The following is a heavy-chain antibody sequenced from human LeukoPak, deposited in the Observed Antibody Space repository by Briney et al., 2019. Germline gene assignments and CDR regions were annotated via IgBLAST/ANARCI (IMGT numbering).Heavy chain of an antibody. J-gene: IGHJ5*02. D-gene: IGHD2-2*01. V-gene: IGHV1-69*05. Sequence: SMKVSCKASGYTFTSYGISWVRQAPGQGLEWMGGIIPIFGTANYAQKFQGRVTITTDESTSTAYMELSSLRSEDTAVYYCARSYCSSTSCYSNRFDPWGQGTLVTVSS. CDR1: GYTFTSYG. CDR3: ARSYCSSTSCYSNRFDP. CDR2: IIPIFGTA.